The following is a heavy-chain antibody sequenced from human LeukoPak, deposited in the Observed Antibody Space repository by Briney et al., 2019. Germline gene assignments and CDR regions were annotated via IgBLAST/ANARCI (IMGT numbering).Heavy chain of an antibody. D-gene: IGHD5-12*01. CDR1: GYTFTCYY. Sequence: ASVTLSCKSSGYTFTCYYMHWVRQAPGQGLEWMGWINPNSGGTNYAQKVQGWVNMTRDTSISTAYMELSRLRSDDTAVYYCARGTAVATITYGGRNYYGMAVWGQGTTVTV. CDR2: INPNSGGT. V-gene: IGHV1-2*04. CDR3: ARGTAVATITYGGRNYYGMAV. J-gene: IGHJ6*02.